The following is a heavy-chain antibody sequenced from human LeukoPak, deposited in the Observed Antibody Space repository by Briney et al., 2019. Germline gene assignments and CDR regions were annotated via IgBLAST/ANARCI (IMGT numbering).Heavy chain of an antibody. V-gene: IGHV3-48*03. D-gene: IGHD5-12*01. CDR1: GFTFSSYE. Sequence: GGSLRLSCAASGFTFSSYEMNWVRQAPGKGLEWVSYISSSGSTIYYADSVKGRFTISRDNAKNSLYLQMNSLRAEDTAVYYCGRGPGQIVATPPYYYYYGMDVWGQGTTVTVSS. CDR3: GRGPGQIVATPPYYYYYGMDV. J-gene: IGHJ6*02. CDR2: ISSSGSTI.